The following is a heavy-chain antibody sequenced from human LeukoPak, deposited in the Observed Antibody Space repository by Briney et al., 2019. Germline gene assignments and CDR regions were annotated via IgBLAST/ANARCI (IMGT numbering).Heavy chain of an antibody. J-gene: IGHJ4*02. CDR2: IYYSGSA. CDR1: GDSIRSSY. V-gene: IGHV4-59*01. CDR3: ARERGGQRTGQFDQ. Sequence: PSETLSLTCTVSGDSIRSSYWSWIRQPPGETLEWVGYIYYSGSAHYNPSLKDRVSMSVDTSKNQLSLRLSSVTAADTAVYYCARERGGQRTGQFDQWGQGILVTVSS. D-gene: IGHD1-1*01.